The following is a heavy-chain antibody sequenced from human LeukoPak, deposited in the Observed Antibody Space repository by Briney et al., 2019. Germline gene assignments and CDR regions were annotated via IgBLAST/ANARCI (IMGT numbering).Heavy chain of an antibody. CDR3: ARDPGLGYCSSTSCQPPNY. CDR1: GFTFSSYA. J-gene: IGHJ4*02. CDR2: ISYDGSNK. Sequence: GGSLRLSCAASGFTFSSYAMHWVRQAPGKGLEWVAVISYDGSNKYYADSVKGRFTISRDNSKNTLYLQMNSLRAEDTAVYYCARDPGLGYCSSTSCQPPNYWGQGTLVTVSS. V-gene: IGHV3-30*04. D-gene: IGHD2-2*01.